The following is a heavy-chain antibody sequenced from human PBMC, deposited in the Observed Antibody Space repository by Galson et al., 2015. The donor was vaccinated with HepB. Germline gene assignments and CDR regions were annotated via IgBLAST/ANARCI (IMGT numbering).Heavy chain of an antibody. V-gene: IGHV1-8*01. CDR3: ARGLAGFWCGYYTNYYYYMDV. Sequence: SVKVSCKASGYTFTSYDINWVRQATGQGLEWMGWMNPNSGNTGYAQKFQGRVTMTRNTSISTAYMELSSLRSEDTAVYYCARGLAGFWCGYYTNYYYYMDVWGKGTTVTVSS. CDR2: MNPNSGNT. J-gene: IGHJ6*03. CDR1: GYTFTSYD. D-gene: IGHD3-3*01.